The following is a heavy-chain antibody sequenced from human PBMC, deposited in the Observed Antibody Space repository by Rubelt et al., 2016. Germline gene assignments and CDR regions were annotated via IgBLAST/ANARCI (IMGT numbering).Heavy chain of an antibody. CDR1: GFTFCSYW. Sequence: EVQLVQSGGGLVQPGGSLRLSCAASGFTFCSYWMSWVRQAPGKGLEWVANIKQDGSKKDYMDSVKGRFTISRDNAKNSLYLQMNILGVEVTAVFYCAREGDYNAFDIWGQGTIVTVSS. V-gene: IGHV3-7*01. CDR3: AREGDYNAFDI. CDR2: IKQDGSKK. D-gene: IGHD4-17*01. J-gene: IGHJ3*02.